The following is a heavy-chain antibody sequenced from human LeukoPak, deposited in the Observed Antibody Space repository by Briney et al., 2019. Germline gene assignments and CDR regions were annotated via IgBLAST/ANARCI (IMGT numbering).Heavy chain of an antibody. CDR1: GDSIIGYY. CDR3: ARGERLGPDF. J-gene: IGHJ4*02. Sequence: PSETLSLTCTVSGDSIIGYYWSWIRQPPGKGLEWIGYIHYSGSTNYNPSLQSRVTISVDTSRSHFSLKLSSATAADTAVYYCARGERLGPDFWGQGTLVTVSS. V-gene: IGHV4-59*01. CDR2: IHYSGST. D-gene: IGHD1-1*01.